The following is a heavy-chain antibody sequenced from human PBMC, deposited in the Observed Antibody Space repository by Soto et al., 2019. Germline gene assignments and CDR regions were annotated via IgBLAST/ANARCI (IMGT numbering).Heavy chain of an antibody. CDR2: INSDGSST. J-gene: IGHJ4*02. D-gene: IGHD2-21*02. V-gene: IGHV3-74*01. Sequence: PGGSLRLSCAASGFTFSSYWMHWVRQAPGKGLVWVSRINSDGSSTSYADSVKGRFTISRDNAKNTLYLQMNSLRADDTAVYYCARTPGARNGGNSPFDYWGQGTLVTVSS. CDR1: GFTFSSYW. CDR3: ARTPGARNGGNSPFDY.